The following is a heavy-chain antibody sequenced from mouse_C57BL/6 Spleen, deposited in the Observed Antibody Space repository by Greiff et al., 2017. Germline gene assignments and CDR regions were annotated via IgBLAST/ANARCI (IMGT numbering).Heavy chain of an antibody. Sequence: QVQLQQPGAELVKPGASVKMSCKASGYTFTSYWITWVKQRPGQGLEWIGDIYPGSGSTNYNEKFKGKATLTVDTSSSTTYMQLSSLTSEDSAVYYCASDNDEDWFAYWGQGTLVTVSA. CDR1: GYTFTSYW. CDR2: IYPGSGST. J-gene: IGHJ3*01. D-gene: IGHD2-4*01. CDR3: ASDNDEDWFAY. V-gene: IGHV1-55*01.